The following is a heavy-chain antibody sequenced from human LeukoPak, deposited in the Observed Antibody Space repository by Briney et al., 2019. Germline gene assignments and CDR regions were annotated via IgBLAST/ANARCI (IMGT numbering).Heavy chain of an antibody. Sequence: GGSLRLSCVASEFSFRSHDMNWVRQAPGKGLEWVSYISGSSNAIYYADSVKGRFTISRDNAKNSLHLQMNSLRDEDTAVYYCARDRTTVTMSALDYWGQGTLVTVSS. V-gene: IGHV3-48*02. CDR1: EFSFRSHD. CDR3: ARDRTTVTMSALDY. CDR2: ISGSSNAI. D-gene: IGHD4-11*01. J-gene: IGHJ4*02.